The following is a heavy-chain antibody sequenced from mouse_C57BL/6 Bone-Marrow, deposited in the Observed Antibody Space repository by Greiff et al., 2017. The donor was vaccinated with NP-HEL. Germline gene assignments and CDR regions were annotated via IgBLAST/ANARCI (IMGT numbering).Heavy chain of an antibody. CDR3: ARYYSNYVGDFDV. CDR2: IDPSDSET. V-gene: IGHV1-52*01. Sequence: QVQLQQPGAELVRPGSSVKLSCKASGYTFTSYWMHWVKQRPIQGLEWIGNIDPSDSETHYNQKFKDKATLTVDKSSSTAYMQLSSLTSEDSAVYYCARYYSNYVGDFDVWGTGTTVTVSS. J-gene: IGHJ1*03. CDR1: GYTFTSYW. D-gene: IGHD2-5*01.